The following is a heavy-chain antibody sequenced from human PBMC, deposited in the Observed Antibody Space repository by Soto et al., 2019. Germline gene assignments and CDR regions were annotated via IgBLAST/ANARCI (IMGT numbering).Heavy chain of an antibody. D-gene: IGHD3-16*01. CDR2: IYYTGST. Sequence: TSETLSLTCTVSGGSLPSGNSYWSWIRQPPGKGLEWIGYIYYTGSTNYNPSLKSRVTISVDTSKNQFSLKLSSVTAADTAVYYCARDRGLIGDQYNWFDPWGQGTLVTVSS. CDR3: ARDRGLIGDQYNWFDP. V-gene: IGHV4-61*01. CDR1: GGSLPSGNSY. J-gene: IGHJ5*02.